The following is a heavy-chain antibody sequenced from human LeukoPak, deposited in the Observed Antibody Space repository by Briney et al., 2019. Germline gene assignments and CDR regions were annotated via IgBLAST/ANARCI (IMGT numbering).Heavy chain of an antibody. J-gene: IGHJ4*02. CDR1: GFTFSSYS. CDR3: ARGLFPRGLFCY. V-gene: IGHV3-21*01. D-gene: IGHD2-15*01. CDR2: ISSSSSYI. Sequence: KSGGSLRLSCAASGFTFSSYSMNWVRQAPGKGLEWVSSISSSSSYIYYADSVKGRFTISRDNAKNSLYLQMNSLRAEDTAVYYCARGLFPRGLFCYWGQGTLVTVSS.